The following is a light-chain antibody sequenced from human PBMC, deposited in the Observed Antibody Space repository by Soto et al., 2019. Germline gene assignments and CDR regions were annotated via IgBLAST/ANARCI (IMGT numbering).Light chain of an antibody. CDR1: SSNIGAVFD. CDR3: QSYDNSLSAWV. V-gene: IGLV1-40*01. Sequence: QSVLTQPPSVSGAPGQRVTISCTGSSSNIGAVFDVHWYQQLPGTAPKLLIYANTNRPSGVPDRFSGSKSGISASLAITGLQAEDEADYYCQSYDNSLSAWVFGGGTKLTVL. CDR2: ANT. J-gene: IGLJ3*02.